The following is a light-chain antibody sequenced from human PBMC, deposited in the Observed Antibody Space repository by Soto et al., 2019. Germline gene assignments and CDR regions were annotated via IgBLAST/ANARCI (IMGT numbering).Light chain of an antibody. Sequence: DIQMTQSPSSLSASVGDRVTITCRASQAIRNDLGWFQQKPGKAPKRLIYAGSTLHSGVSSRFSGSGSGTEFPLTISSLQAEDFATYYCLQYYAYPRTFGQGTKVEIK. CDR1: QAIRND. CDR3: LQYYAYPRT. V-gene: IGKV1-17*01. J-gene: IGKJ1*01. CDR2: AGS.